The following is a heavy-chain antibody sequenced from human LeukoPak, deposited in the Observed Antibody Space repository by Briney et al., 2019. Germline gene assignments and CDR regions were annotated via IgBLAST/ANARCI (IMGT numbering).Heavy chain of an antibody. V-gene: IGHV3-23*01. D-gene: IGHD6-6*01. CDR1: GFTFSNSA. CDR3: AKEIVPPSGYYFDY. Sequence: PGGSLRLSCAASGFTFSNSAMSWVRQAPGKRLEWVSSISGSGVNTYYADSVKGRFTIFRDNSKNTLYLQMNSLRVEDTAVYYCAKEIVPPSGYYFDYWGQGTLDTVSS. CDR2: ISGSGVNT. J-gene: IGHJ4*02.